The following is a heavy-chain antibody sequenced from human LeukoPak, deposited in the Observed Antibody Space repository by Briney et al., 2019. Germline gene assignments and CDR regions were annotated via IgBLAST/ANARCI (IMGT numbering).Heavy chain of an antibody. CDR1: GFTFSSYA. CDR3: AKGGNSSGWYDVEYYFDY. CDR2: ISGSGGST. J-gene: IGHJ4*02. Sequence: GGSLRLSCAASGFTFSSYAMSWVRQAPGKGLEWVSAISGSGGSTYYADSVKGRFTISRDNSKNTLYLQMNSLRAEDTAVYYCAKGGNSSGWYDVEYYFDYWGQGTLVTVSS. V-gene: IGHV3-23*01. D-gene: IGHD6-19*01.